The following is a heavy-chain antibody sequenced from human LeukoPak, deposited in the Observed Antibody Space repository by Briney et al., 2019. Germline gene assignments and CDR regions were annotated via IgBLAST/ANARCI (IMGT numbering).Heavy chain of an antibody. CDR2: IYYSGST. CDR3: ARLKFEWELTPQFGY. Sequence: SETLSLTCTVSGGSISSYYWSWIRQPPGKGLEWIGYIYYSGSTNYNPSLKSRVTISVDTSKNQFSLKLSSVTAADTAVYYCARLKFEWELTPQFGYWGQGTLVTVSS. CDR1: GGSISSYY. V-gene: IGHV4-59*08. D-gene: IGHD1-26*01. J-gene: IGHJ4*02.